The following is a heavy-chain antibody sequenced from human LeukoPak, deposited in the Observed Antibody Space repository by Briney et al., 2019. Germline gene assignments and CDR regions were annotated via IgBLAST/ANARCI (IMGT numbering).Heavy chain of an antibody. CDR1: RGTFSSYA. V-gene: IGHV1-69*05. D-gene: IGHD6-13*01. CDR3: ASLPIAAAGGWFDR. Sequence: PGKLSCKASRGTFSSYAISWVRQSPGHGLECMGGIIPIFGTANYAQKFQGRVTITTEESTSRAYMELSSVTAADTAVYYCASLPIAAAGGWFDRWGQGTMVTVSS. CDR2: IIPIFGTA. J-gene: IGHJ5*02.